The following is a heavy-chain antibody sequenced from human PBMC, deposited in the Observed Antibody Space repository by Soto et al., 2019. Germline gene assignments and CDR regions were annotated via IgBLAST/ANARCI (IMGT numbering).Heavy chain of an antibody. J-gene: IGHJ6*03. D-gene: IGHD3-3*01. CDR1: GFTFSSYS. V-gene: IGHV3-48*01. CDR2: ISSSSSTI. Sequence: GGSLRLSCAASGFTFSSYSMNWVRQAPGKGLEWVSYISSSSSTIYYADSVKGRFTISRDNAKNSLYLQMNSLRAEDTAVYYCARVTIFGVVPPPYMDVGGKGTKVTVSS. CDR3: ARVTIFGVVPPPYMDV.